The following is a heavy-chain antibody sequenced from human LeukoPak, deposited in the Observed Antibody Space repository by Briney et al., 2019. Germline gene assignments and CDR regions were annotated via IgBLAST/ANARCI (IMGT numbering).Heavy chain of an antibody. V-gene: IGHV1-69*08. Sequence: SVKVSCKASGGTSSSYTFNWVRQAPGQGPEWMGRIIPILNTTNYAQKLQDRVTIIADRSTSTTYMELRGLRSEDTAVYYCARGTSIRGDDYHGMDVWGQGTTITVSS. CDR2: IIPILNTT. CDR1: GGTSSSYT. D-gene: IGHD3-10*01. J-gene: IGHJ6*02. CDR3: ARGTSIRGDDYHGMDV.